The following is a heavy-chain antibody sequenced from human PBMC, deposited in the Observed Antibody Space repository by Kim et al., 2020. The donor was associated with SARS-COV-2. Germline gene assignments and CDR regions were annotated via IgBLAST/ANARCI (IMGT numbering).Heavy chain of an antibody. V-gene: IGHV3-23*01. CDR3: AKEGDWNYYYGMDV. Sequence: GGSLRLSCAASGFTFSSYAMSWVRQAPGKGLEWVSAISGSGGSTYYADSVKGRFTISRDNTKNTLYLQMNSLRAEDTAVYYCAKEGDWNYYYGMDVWGQGTTVTVSS. CDR1: GFTFSSYA. CDR2: ISGSGGST. J-gene: IGHJ6*02. D-gene: IGHD1-1*01.